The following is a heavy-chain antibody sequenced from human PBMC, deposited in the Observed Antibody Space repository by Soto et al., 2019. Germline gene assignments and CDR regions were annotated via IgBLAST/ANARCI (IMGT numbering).Heavy chain of an antibody. CDR2: IIPNFGTA. CDR1: GGTFSSYA. J-gene: IGHJ4*02. Sequence: QVQLVQSGAEVKKPGSSVKVSCKASGGTFSSYAISWVRQAPGQGLEWMGGIIPNFGTANYAQKFQGRVTITADESTSTAYRELSSLRSEDTAVYYCAIGPGGITMVRGVTYGYDYWGQGTLVTVSS. D-gene: IGHD3-10*01. V-gene: IGHV1-69*01. CDR3: AIGPGGITMVRGVTYGYDY.